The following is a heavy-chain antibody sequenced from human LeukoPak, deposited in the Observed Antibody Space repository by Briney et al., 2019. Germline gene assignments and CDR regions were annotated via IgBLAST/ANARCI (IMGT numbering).Heavy chain of an antibody. J-gene: IGHJ4*02. D-gene: IGHD3-22*01. V-gene: IGHV3-21*01. CDR1: GFTFSSYG. CDR3: ARDQDGGKYYYESSGYSH. Sequence: GESLRLSCAASGFTFSSYGLNWARQAPGTGLEWVSTISSGGHIYYEDSVKGRFTISRDNAKNSLYLQMNSLRAEDTAVYYCARDQDGGKYYYESSGYSHWGQGILVTVSS. CDR2: ISSGGHI.